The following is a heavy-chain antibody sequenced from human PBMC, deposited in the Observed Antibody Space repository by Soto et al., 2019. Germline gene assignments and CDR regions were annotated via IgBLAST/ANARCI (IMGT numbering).Heavy chain of an antibody. J-gene: IGHJ3*01. Sequence: PGESLKSSCQTSGYTFTDYWIGWVRQMPGKGLEWMGLIYPGDSDTRNSPSFQGQVTFSVDTSLSTAFLHWSSLKASDTAMYFCAKRGGSPADPFDVWGPGTMVTVSS. V-gene: IGHV5-51*01. CDR3: AKRGGSPADPFDV. CDR2: IYPGDSDT. CDR1: GYTFTDYW. D-gene: IGHD1-26*01.